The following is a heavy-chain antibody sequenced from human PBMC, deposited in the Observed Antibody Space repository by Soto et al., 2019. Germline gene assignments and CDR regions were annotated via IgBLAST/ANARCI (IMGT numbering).Heavy chain of an antibody. CDR1: GYTFTNYG. CDR2: ISSYNGNT. V-gene: IGHV1-18*04. Sequence: ASVKVSCKASGYTFTNYGISWVRQAPGQGLEWMGWISSYNGNTNYAQRVQGRVTLTTDSSTSTTNMELRSLRSDDTAVYYCARGPRYCSTTTCFSGVTWFDPWGQGTLVTVSS. D-gene: IGHD2-2*01. J-gene: IGHJ5*02. CDR3: ARGPRYCSTTTCFSGVTWFDP.